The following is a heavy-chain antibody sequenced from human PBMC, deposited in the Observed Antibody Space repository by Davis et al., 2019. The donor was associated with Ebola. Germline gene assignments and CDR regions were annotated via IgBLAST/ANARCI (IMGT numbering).Heavy chain of an antibody. D-gene: IGHD2-2*01. J-gene: IGHJ5*02. CDR3: ARGVTGPMCRGKWIEP. V-gene: IGHV1-18*01. Sequence: ASVKVSCKTSGDTFTSELRSWVRQGPGEGLGWLGWIKPYNGNTNNAQKVQGRVTMTTDTSPSTAYMELRSLRSDDTAVYYCARGVTGPMCRGKWIEPWGQGTLVTVSS. CDR2: IKPYNGNT. CDR1: GDTFTSEL.